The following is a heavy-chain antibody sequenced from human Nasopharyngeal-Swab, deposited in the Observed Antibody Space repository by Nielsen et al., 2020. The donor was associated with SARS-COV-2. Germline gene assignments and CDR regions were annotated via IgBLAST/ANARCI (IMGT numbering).Heavy chain of an antibody. D-gene: IGHD3-3*01. CDR1: GGSISSGGYY. CDR2: IYYSGST. CDR3: ARAKRITIFGVVGPWDY. J-gene: IGHJ4*02. V-gene: IGHV4-31*03. Sequence: LRLSCTVSGGSISSGGYYWSWIRQHPGKGLEWIGYIYYSGSTYYNPSLKSRVTISVDTSKNQFSLKLSSVTAADTAVYYCARAKRITIFGVVGPWDYWGQGTLVTVSS.